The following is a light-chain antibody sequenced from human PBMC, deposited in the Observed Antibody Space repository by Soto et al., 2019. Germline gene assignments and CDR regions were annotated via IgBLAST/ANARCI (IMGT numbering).Light chain of an antibody. J-gene: IGKJ5*01. V-gene: IGKV1-33*01. CDR1: QNINTY. CDR2: DAS. Sequence: DIQMTQSPSSPSASVGDRVTITCRASQNINTYLNWYQQKPGRAPKLLIYDASNLEAGVPSRFRGSGSGTDFTFTISRLQPEDIATYYCQQYENLPTFGQGTRLEIK. CDR3: QQYENLPT.